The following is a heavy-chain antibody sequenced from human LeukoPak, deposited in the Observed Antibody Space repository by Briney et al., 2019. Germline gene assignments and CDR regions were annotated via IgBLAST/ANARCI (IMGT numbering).Heavy chain of an antibody. Sequence: SETLSLTCTVSGGSISSGGYYWSWIRQHPGKGLEWIGYIYYSGSTYYNPSLKSRVTISVDTSKNQFSLKLSSVTAADTAVYYCARASKYSSSWFDYWGQGTLVTVSS. D-gene: IGHD6-13*01. J-gene: IGHJ4*02. V-gene: IGHV4-31*03. CDR2: IYYSGST. CDR1: GGSISSGGYY. CDR3: ARASKYSSSWFDY.